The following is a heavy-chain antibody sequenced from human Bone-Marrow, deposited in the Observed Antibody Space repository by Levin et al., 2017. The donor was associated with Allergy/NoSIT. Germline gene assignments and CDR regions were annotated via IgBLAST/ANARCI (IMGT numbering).Heavy chain of an antibody. V-gene: IGHV4-31*03. J-gene: IGHJ5*02. CDR1: GGSINSGGYY. D-gene: IGHD3-10*01. CDR3: ARAGGSGSYYSGGSVGDWFDP. Sequence: SETLSLTCTVSGGSINSGGYYWSWIRQHPGKGLEWIGYIYYSGSTYYNPSLEGRVTISVDTSENQFSLKLISVTAADTAVYYCARAGGSGSYYSGGSVGDWFDPWGQGTLVIVSS. CDR2: IYYSGST.